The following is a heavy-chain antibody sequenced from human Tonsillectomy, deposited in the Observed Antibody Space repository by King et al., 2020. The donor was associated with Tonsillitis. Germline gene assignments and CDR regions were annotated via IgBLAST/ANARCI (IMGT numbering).Heavy chain of an antibody. J-gene: IGHJ4*02. CDR3: ARDSNTGYEVDY. D-gene: IGHD5-12*01. Sequence: VQLVESGGGLVKPGGSLRLSCAASGFTFSDFYMSWIRQAPGKGLEWVSYISSSGSFTNYADSVRGRFTISRDNAKNSLYLQMTSLRAEDTAVYYCARDSNTGYEVDYGGQGTLVTVSS. V-gene: IGHV3-11*06. CDR1: GFTFSDFY. CDR2: ISSSGSFT.